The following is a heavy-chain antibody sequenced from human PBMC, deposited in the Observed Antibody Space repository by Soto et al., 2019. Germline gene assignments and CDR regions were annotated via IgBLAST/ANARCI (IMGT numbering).Heavy chain of an antibody. V-gene: IGHV1-3*01. D-gene: IGHD1-7*01. J-gene: IGHJ5*02. Sequence: ASVKVSCKASGYTFTSYAMHWVRQAPGQRLEWMGWINAGSGNTKYSQKLQGRVTITRDTSASTAYMELSSLRSEDTAVYYCARTESGTFDPWGQGTLVTVSS. CDR1: GYTFTSYA. CDR2: INAGSGNT. CDR3: ARTESGTFDP.